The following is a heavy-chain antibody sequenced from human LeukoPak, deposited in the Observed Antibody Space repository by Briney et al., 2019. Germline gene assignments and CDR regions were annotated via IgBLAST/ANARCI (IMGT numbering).Heavy chain of an antibody. CDR3: AKDPVLRFLEWLLGGGYFDY. Sequence: GGSLRLSCAASGFTFSSYAMSWVRQAPGLWLEWVSAISGSGGSTYYADSVKGRFTISRDNSKNTLYLQMNSLRAEDTAVYYCAKDPVLRFLEWLLGGGYFDYWGQGTLVTVSS. D-gene: IGHD3-3*01. J-gene: IGHJ4*02. CDR2: ISGSGGST. CDR1: GFTFSSYA. V-gene: IGHV3-23*01.